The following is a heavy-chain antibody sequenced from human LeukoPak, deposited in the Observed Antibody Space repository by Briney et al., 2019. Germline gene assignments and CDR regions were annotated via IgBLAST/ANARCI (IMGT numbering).Heavy chain of an antibody. CDR1: GFTFSSYG. D-gene: IGHD5-24*01. Sequence: PGGSLRLSCAASGFTFSSYGMHWVRQAPGKGLEWVAVISYDGSNKYYADSVKGRFTISSDNSKNTLYLQMSSLRAEDTAVYYCAPRWLLLNGAVDYWGQGTLVTVSS. J-gene: IGHJ4*02. CDR2: ISYDGSNK. CDR3: APRWLLLNGAVDY. V-gene: IGHV3-30*03.